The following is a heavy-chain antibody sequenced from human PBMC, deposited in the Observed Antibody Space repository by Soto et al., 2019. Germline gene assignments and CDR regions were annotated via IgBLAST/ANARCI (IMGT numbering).Heavy chain of an antibody. Sequence: ASVKVSCKASGYTFSDYYIHWVRQAPGQGLEWMGWINPNSGGTKYAPKFQGGVTMTRDTSITTAYMELSRLRSGDTAVYYCAREPATAKTEGVDFRGQGTRGAVSS. CDR3: AREPATAKTEGVDF. J-gene: IGHJ4*02. V-gene: IGHV1-2*02. D-gene: IGHD1-1*01. CDR2: INPNSGGT. CDR1: GYTFSDYY.